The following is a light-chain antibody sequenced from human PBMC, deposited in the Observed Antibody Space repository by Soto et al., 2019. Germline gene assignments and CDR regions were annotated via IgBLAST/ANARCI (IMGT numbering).Light chain of an antibody. CDR3: QQYNSYPWT. Sequence: DIQMTQSPSTLSASVGDRVTITCRASQNIDRCLAWYQQKPGKAPNLLIYGASNLESGVPSRFSGSGSGTEFTLTISSLRPDDFATYYCQQYNSYPWTFGQGTKVEIK. CDR2: GAS. CDR1: QNIDRC. J-gene: IGKJ1*01. V-gene: IGKV1-5*03.